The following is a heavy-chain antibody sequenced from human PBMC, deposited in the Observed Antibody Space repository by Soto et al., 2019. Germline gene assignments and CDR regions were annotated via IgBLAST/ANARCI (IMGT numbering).Heavy chain of an antibody. CDR2: TSYDGSNK. Sequence: QVQLVESGGGVVQPGTSLRLSCVGSGFTFRSYVIHWVRQAPGKGLECVALTSYDGSNKYYDDSVKGRFTISRDNSRNTVDMQMDSLSLEDTALYYCARWGTTGGLDVWGQGTLVSVSS. D-gene: IGHD3-16*01. J-gene: IGHJ4*02. CDR3: ARWGTTGGLDV. V-gene: IGHV3-30*19. CDR1: GFTFRSYV.